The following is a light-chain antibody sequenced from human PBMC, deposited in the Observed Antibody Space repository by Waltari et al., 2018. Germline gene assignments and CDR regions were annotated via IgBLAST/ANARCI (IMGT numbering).Light chain of an antibody. CDR1: TSNLGANH. CDR3: ASWDDSLNGLWV. J-gene: IGLJ3*02. Sequence: QSALTQPPSASGTPGQRVTIPCSGTTSNLGANHVTWYQQIPGMAPKLLIFSENQRPPGVPDRFSGSKSGTSASLAISGLQSDDEADYYCASWDDSLNGLWVFGGGTKLTVL. V-gene: IGLV1-44*01. CDR2: SEN.